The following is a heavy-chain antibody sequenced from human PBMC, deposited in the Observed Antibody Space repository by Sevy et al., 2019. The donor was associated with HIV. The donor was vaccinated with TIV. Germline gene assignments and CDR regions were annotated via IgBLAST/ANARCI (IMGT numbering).Heavy chain of an antibody. J-gene: IGHJ6*02. V-gene: IGHV3-21*01. Sequence: GGSLRLSCAASGFTFSSYSMNWVRQAPGKGLEWVSSISSSSSYIYYADSVKGRFTISRDNAKNSLYLQTNSLRAEDTAVYYCARDPYAYYGMDVWGQGTTVTVSS. CDR1: GFTFSSYS. CDR2: ISSSSSYI. CDR3: ARDPYAYYGMDV.